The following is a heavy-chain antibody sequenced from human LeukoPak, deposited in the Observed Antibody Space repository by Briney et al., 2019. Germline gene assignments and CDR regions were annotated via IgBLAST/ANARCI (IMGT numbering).Heavy chain of an antibody. CDR2: IYTGGST. CDR1: GFTFSTSA. J-gene: IGHJ3*02. CDR3: ARDLGTNDAFDI. D-gene: IGHD7-27*01. V-gene: IGHV3-53*01. Sequence: GGSLRLSCAASGFTFSTSAMSWVRQAPGKGLEWVSIIYTGGSTYYAHSVKGRFTISRDNSKNTVYLQMNSLRAEDTAVYFCARDLGTNDAFDIWGQGTMLTVSS.